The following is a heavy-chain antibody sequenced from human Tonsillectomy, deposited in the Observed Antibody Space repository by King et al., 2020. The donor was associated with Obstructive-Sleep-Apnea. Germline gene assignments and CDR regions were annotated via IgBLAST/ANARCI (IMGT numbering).Heavy chain of an antibody. CDR3: ARHETYCSGGSCYLGFDP. J-gene: IGHJ5*02. V-gene: IGHV4-59*08. CDR2: IYYSGST. D-gene: IGHD2-15*01. CDR1: GGSISSYY. Sequence: LQLQESGPGLVKPSETLSLTCTVSGGSISSYYWSWIRQPPGKGLEWIGYIYYSGSTNYNTSLKSRVTISVDTSKNQFSLKLSSVTAADTAVYYCARHETYCSGGSCYLGFDPWGQGTLVTVSS.